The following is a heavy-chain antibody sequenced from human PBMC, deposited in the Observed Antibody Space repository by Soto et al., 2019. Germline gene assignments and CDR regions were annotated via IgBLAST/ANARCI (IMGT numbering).Heavy chain of an antibody. Sequence: QVQLVQSGAEVKKPGSSVKVSCKASGGTFSSYAISWVRQAPGQGLEWMGGIIPIFGTANYAQKFQGRVTITADESTSTAYMELSSLRSEDTAVYYCARGAPQEQLGHDYGMDVWGQGTTVTVSS. CDR1: GGTFSSYA. CDR2: IIPIFGTA. V-gene: IGHV1-69*01. D-gene: IGHD6-6*01. CDR3: ARGAPQEQLGHDYGMDV. J-gene: IGHJ6*02.